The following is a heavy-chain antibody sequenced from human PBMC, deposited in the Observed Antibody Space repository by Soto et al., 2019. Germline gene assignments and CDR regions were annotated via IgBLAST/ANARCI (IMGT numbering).Heavy chain of an antibody. Sequence: GGSLRLSCAASGFIFSSFGVHWVRQSPGKGLEWVAVTSFDGGENFYAESVRGRFNISRDNSKNTVYLHMNSLRPEDTAMYYCARDQRPCSSSLHYYFYGVDVWGQGTTVTVSS. CDR2: TSFDGGEN. CDR1: GFIFSSFG. D-gene: IGHD6-13*01. J-gene: IGHJ6*02. V-gene: IGHV3-30*03. CDR3: ARDQRPCSSSLHYYFYGVDV.